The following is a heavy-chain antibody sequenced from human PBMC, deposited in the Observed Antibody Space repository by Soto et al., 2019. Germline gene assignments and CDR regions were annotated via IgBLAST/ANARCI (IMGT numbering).Heavy chain of an antibody. J-gene: IGHJ4*02. V-gene: IGHV4-30-4*01. Sequence: PSETLSLTCTVSGGSISSGDYYWSWIRQPPGKGLEWIGYIYYSGSTYYNPSLKSRVTISVDTSKNQFSLKLSSVTAADTAVYYCAREHYYDSSGFDYWGQGTLVTVSS. D-gene: IGHD3-22*01. CDR1: GGSISSGDYY. CDR2: IYYSGST. CDR3: AREHYYDSSGFDY.